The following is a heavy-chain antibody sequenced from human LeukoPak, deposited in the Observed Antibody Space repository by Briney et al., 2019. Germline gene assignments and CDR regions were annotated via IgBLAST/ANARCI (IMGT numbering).Heavy chain of an antibody. D-gene: IGHD6-13*01. CDR1: GFTFSSYG. CDR3: AKDSSSSWFGGDSK. Sequence: PGGSLRLSCAASGFTFSSYGMHWVRQAPGKGLEWVAVISYDGSNKYYADSVKGRFTISRDDSKSTLYLQMNSLRAEDTAVYYCAKDSSSSWFGGDSKWGQGTLVSVSS. J-gene: IGHJ4*02. V-gene: IGHV3-30*18. CDR2: ISYDGSNK.